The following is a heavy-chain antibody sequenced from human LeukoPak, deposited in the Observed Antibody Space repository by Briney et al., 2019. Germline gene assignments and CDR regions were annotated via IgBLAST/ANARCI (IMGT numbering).Heavy chain of an antibody. J-gene: IGHJ5*02. V-gene: IGHV4-59*01. D-gene: IGHD5-12*01. CDR3: AREARGNWFDP. Sequence: SETLSLTCTVPGGSISSYYWSWIRQPPGKGLEWIGYIYYSGSTNYNPSLKSRVTISVDTSKNQFSLKLSSVTAADTAVYYCAREARGNWFDPWGQGTLVTVSS. CDR1: GGSISSYY. CDR2: IYYSGST.